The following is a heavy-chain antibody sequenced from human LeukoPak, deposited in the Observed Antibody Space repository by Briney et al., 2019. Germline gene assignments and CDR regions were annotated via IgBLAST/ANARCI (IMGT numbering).Heavy chain of an antibody. CDR3: ARDGAGRRGYCSGGSCYSSEYFQH. J-gene: IGHJ1*01. V-gene: IGHV7-4-1*02. D-gene: IGHD2-15*01. CDR1: GYTFTSYA. Sequence: ASVKVSCKASGYTFTSYAMNWVRQAPGQGLEWMGWINTNTGNPTYAQGFTGRFVFSLDTSVSTAYLQISSLKAEDTAVYYCARDGAGRRGYCSGGSCYSSEYFQHWGQGTLVTVSS. CDR2: INTNTGNP.